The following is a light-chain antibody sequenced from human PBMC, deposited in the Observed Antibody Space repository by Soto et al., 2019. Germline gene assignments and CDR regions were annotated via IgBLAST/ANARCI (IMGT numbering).Light chain of an antibody. V-gene: IGLV1-51*01. Sequence: QSVLTQPPSVSAAPGQKVTISCSGSSSNIGTYYVSWYQQFPGTAPKLLISDNNRRPSGIPDRFSGSKFGTSATLGITGLQTGDEADYYCGTWDGSLSVGVFGGWTKVTVL. J-gene: IGLJ2*01. CDR1: SSNIGTYY. CDR2: DNN. CDR3: GTWDGSLSVGV.